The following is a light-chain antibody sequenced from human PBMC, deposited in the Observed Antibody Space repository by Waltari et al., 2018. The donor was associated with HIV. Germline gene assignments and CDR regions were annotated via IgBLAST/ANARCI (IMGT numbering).Light chain of an antibody. V-gene: IGKV1-39*01. Sequence: IQLTQSPSSLSASVGDRVTIACRVSQTISTYLNWYQQKPGQAPKLLISAASSLQSGVPSRFSGSASGTDFTLTISSLQPEDYATYYCQQSYSSPLTFGPGTKVDIK. CDR2: AAS. CDR3: QQSYSSPLT. CDR1: QTISTY. J-gene: IGKJ3*01.